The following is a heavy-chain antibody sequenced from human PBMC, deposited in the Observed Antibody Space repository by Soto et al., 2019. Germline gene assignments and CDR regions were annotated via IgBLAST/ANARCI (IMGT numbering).Heavy chain of an antibody. J-gene: IGHJ5*02. V-gene: IGHV4-59*01. CDR1: GGSISSYY. D-gene: IGHD3-3*01. CDR3: ARSPIFGVVPQNAWFDP. Sequence: PSETLSLTCTVSGGSISSYYWSWIRQPPGKGLEWIGYIYYSGSTNYNPSLKSRVTISVDTSKNQFSLKLSSVTAADTAVYYCARSPIFGVVPQNAWFDPWGQGTLVTVSS. CDR2: IYYSGST.